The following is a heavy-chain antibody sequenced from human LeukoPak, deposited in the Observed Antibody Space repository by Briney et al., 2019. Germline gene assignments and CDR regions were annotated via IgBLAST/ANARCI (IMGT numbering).Heavy chain of an antibody. CDR1: GFTFSTYV. J-gene: IGHJ6*02. CDR2: ISDSGGST. CDR3: GRYYVMDV. V-gene: IGHV3-23*01. Sequence: GGSLRLSCAASGFTFSTYVMNWVRQAPGKGLEWVSTISDSGGSTYYADSVKGRYTISRDNSKSTLYLQMNSLRAEDTAVYYCGRYYVMDVWGQGTSVTVSS.